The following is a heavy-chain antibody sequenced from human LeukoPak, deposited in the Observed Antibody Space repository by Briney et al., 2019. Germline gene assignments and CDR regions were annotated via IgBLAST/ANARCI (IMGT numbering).Heavy chain of an antibody. CDR1: GYSISSGYY. V-gene: IGHV4-38-2*02. D-gene: IGHD3-3*01. CDR2: IYHSGST. Sequence: SETLSLTCTVSGYSISSGYYWGWIRQPPGKGLEWIGSIYHSGSTYYNPSLKSRVTISVDTSKNQLSLKLSSVTAADTAVYYCARAFWSAFDYWGQRTLVTVSS. CDR3: ARAFWSAFDY. J-gene: IGHJ4*02.